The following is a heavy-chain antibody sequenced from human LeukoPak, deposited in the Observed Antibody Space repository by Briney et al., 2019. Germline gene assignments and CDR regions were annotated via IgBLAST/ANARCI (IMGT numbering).Heavy chain of an antibody. CDR2: IWYDGSNK. J-gene: IGHJ5*02. V-gene: IGHV3-33*01. Sequence: GSLRLSCAASGFTFSNYGMHWVRQAPGKGLEWVAVIWYDGSNKYYADSVKGRFTISRDNSKNTLYLQMNSLRVEDTAVYYCVRILGGSRFDPWGQGALVTVSS. CDR1: GFTFSNYG. D-gene: IGHD2-15*01. CDR3: VRILGGSRFDP.